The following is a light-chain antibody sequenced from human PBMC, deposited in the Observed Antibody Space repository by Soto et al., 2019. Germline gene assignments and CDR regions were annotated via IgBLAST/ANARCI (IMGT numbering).Light chain of an antibody. CDR3: QQYGGSPRT. CDR2: GAS. J-gene: IGKJ1*01. Sequence: EIVLTQSPGTLSLSPGEGATLSCRASQSISSNFLAWYQQKRGQAPRLLIHGASNRATGIPDRFSGSGSGTELTLTITRLEPEDFAVYYCQQYGGSPRTFGQGTKVEVK. CDR1: QSISSNF. V-gene: IGKV3-20*01.